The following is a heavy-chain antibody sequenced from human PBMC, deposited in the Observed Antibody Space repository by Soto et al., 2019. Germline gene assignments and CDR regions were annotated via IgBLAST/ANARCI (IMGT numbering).Heavy chain of an antibody. J-gene: IGHJ6*02. V-gene: IGHV1-69*12. Sequence: QVQLVQSGAEVKKPGSSVKVSCKASGGTFSSYAISWVRQAPGQGLEGMGGIIPIFGTANYGQKLQGRVTMTANESTSTAYMELSSLRSEDTAVYSCAGDIGDSSGYYDGYYDGMDVWGQGTTVTVSS. CDR1: GGTFSSYA. CDR3: AGDIGDSSGYYDGYYDGMDV. CDR2: IIPIFGTA. D-gene: IGHD3-22*01.